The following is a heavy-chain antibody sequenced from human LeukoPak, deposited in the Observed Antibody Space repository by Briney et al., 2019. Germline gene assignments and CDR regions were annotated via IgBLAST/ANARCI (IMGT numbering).Heavy chain of an antibody. J-gene: IGHJ4*02. CDR3: AKGRVDLTVYYFDY. CDR2: IYSGGYT. D-gene: IGHD1-14*01. Sequence: TGGSLRLSCAASGFTVSSSYMIWVRQAPGKGLEWVSVIYSGGYTYYADSVKGRFTISRDHSKNTLYLQMNSLRAEDTAVYYCAKGRVDLTVYYFDYWGQGTLVTVSS. CDR1: GFTVSSSY. V-gene: IGHV3-53*01.